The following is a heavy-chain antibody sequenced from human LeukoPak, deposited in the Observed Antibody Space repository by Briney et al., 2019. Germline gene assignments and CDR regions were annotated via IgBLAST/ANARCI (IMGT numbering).Heavy chain of an antibody. CDR3: ARDCDGRTGCYVRDY. V-gene: IGHV3-23*01. CDR2: ISGSDGSA. Sequence: GGSLRLSCAASGFTFSSYDMNWVRQAPGKGLEWVSTISGSDGSAYYADSVKGRFTISRDNFKNTLYLQMNSLRGEDTAVYYCARDCDGRTGCYVRDYWGQGTPVTVSS. D-gene: IGHD2-2*01. J-gene: IGHJ4*02. CDR1: GFTFSSYD.